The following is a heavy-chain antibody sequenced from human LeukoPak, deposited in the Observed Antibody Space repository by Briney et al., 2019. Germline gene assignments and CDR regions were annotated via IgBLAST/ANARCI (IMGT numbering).Heavy chain of an antibody. D-gene: IGHD1-7*01. Sequence: GGSLRLSCAAYGFTFSSYAMSWVRQAAGKGLEWVSAISGSVGSTYYADSVKGRFTISRDNSKNTLYLQMNSMRAEDTAVYYCAKDGDMGTGTTNWGQGTLVTVSS. CDR1: GFTFSSYA. V-gene: IGHV3-23*01. CDR3: AKDGDMGTGTTN. CDR2: ISGSVGST. J-gene: IGHJ4*02.